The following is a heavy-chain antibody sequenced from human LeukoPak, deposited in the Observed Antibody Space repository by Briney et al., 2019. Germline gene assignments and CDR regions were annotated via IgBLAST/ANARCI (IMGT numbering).Heavy chain of an antibody. CDR3: AREAPSDYGDSERANDY. V-gene: IGHV4-39*07. J-gene: IGHJ4*02. Sequence: KPSETLSLTCTVSCGSIGSSSYYWGWIRQPPGKGLEWIGSIYYSGSTYYNPSLKSRVTISVDTSKNQFSLKLSSVTAADTAVYYCAREAPSDYGDSERANDYWGQGTLVTVSS. CDR2: IYYSGST. CDR1: CGSIGSSSYY. D-gene: IGHD4-17*01.